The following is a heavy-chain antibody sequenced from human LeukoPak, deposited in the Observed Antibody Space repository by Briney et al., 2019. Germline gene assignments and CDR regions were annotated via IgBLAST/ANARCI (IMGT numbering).Heavy chain of an antibody. CDR2: INPSGGST. CDR1: GYTFTSYY. D-gene: IGHD6-6*01. CDR3: ARVGNEYSSSWGYFDY. V-gene: IGHV1-46*01. Sequence: GASVKVSCKASGYTFTSYYMHWVRQAPGQGLEWMGIINPSGGSTSYAQKFQGRVTMTRDTSTSTVYMELSSLRSEDTAVYYCARVGNEYSSSWGYFDYWGQGTLVTVSS. J-gene: IGHJ4*02.